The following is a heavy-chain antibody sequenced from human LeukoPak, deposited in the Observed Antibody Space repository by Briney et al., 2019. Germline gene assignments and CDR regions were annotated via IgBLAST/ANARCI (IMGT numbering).Heavy chain of an antibody. Sequence: GGSLKLSCAASGFTFSSYSMNWVRQAPGKGLEWVSYISSSSSTIFYADSVKGRFTISRDNAKNSLYLQMHSLRDEDTAVYYCARAWYSWGYYFDYWGQGTLVTVSP. CDR1: GFTFSSYS. CDR3: ARAWYSWGYYFDY. J-gene: IGHJ4*02. V-gene: IGHV3-48*02. CDR2: ISSSSSTI. D-gene: IGHD1-26*01.